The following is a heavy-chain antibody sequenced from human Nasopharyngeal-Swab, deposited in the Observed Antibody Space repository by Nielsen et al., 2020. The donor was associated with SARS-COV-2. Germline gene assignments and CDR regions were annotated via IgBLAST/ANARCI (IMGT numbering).Heavy chain of an antibody. J-gene: IGHJ4*02. V-gene: IGHV3-48*03. CDR1: AFTFNTYA. Sequence: GESLKISCAASAFTFNTYAMNWVRQAPGKGLEWLSYISSSGSITYYADSVKGRLTISRDNAKNSVFLQMDSLRAEDTAVYYCARRYSSSSGALPDYWGQGTLVTVSS. CDR2: ISSSGSIT. CDR3: ARRYSSSSGALPDY. D-gene: IGHD6-6*01.